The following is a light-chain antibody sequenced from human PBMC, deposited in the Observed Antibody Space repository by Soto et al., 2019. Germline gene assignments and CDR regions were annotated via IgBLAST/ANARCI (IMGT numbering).Light chain of an antibody. V-gene: IGKV1-39*01. CDR3: QQSYSTPPMYT. CDR2: AAS. Sequence: DIQVTQSPSSLSASVGDRVTITCRASQSIGNYLNWYQQKPEKAPQLLIYAASSLQSGVPSRFSGSGSGTDFTLTISSLQPEDFATYYCQQSYSTPPMYTFGQGTKLEIK. CDR1: QSIGNY. J-gene: IGKJ2*01.